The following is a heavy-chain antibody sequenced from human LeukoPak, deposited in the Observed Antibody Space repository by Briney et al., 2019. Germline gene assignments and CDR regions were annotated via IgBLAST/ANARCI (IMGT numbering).Heavy chain of an antibody. Sequence: GGSLRLSCAASGFTFSSSAMNWVRQAPGKGLEWVSSINNVGSHIYYADSVKGRFTISRDNAKNSLYLQMNSLRAEDTAVYYCARAPLRIKGGSGSYYDWGQGTLVTVSS. V-gene: IGHV3-21*04. J-gene: IGHJ4*02. CDR1: GFTFSSSA. D-gene: IGHD3-10*01. CDR2: INNVGSHI. CDR3: ARAPLRIKGGSGSYYD.